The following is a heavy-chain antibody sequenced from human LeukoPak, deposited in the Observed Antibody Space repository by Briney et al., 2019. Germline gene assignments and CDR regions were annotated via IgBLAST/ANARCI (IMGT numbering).Heavy chain of an antibody. J-gene: IGHJ4*02. Sequence: ASVKVSCKASGYTFTGYYMHWVRQAPGQGLEWMGWINPNSGGTNYAQKFQGWVTMTRDTSISTAYMELSRLRSDDTAVYYCARVRRDYYGSGTFDYWGQGTLVTVSS. CDR1: GYTFTGYY. V-gene: IGHV1-2*04. CDR2: INPNSGGT. D-gene: IGHD3-10*01. CDR3: ARVRRDYYGSGTFDY.